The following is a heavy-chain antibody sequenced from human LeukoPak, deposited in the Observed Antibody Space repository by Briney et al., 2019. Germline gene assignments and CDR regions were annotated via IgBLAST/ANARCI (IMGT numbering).Heavy chain of an antibody. CDR1: GGSISSHY. D-gene: IGHD3-3*01. Sequence: SETLSLTCTVSGGSISSHYWSWLRQPPGKGLEWIGYIYYSGSTNYNPSLKSRVTISVDTSKNQFSLKLSSVTAADTAVYYCARTYYDFWSGHPYYYYMDVWGKGTTVTVSS. CDR3: ARTYYDFWSGHPYYYYMDV. CDR2: IYYSGST. V-gene: IGHV4-59*11. J-gene: IGHJ6*03.